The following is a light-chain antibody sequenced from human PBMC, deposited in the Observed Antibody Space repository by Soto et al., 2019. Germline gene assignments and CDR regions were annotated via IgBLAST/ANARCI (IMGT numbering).Light chain of an antibody. CDR2: LNSDGSH. Sequence: QPVLTQSPSASASLGASVKLTCTLSSGHSSYAIAWHQQQPEKGPRYLVRLNSDGSHSKGDGIPDRFSGSSSGAERYHTISSLRSEDEADYYCQTWDTGIVVFGGRTKLTVL. V-gene: IGLV4-69*01. J-gene: IGLJ2*01. CDR3: QTWDTGIVV. CDR1: SGHSSYA.